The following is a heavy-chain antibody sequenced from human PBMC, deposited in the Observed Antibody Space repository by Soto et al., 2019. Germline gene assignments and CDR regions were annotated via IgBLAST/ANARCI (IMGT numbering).Heavy chain of an antibody. Sequence: GGSLRLSCAASGFTFSNAWMNWVRQAPGKGLEWVGRIKSKTDGGTTDYAAPVKGRFTISRDDSKNTLYLQMNSLKTEETAVYYCTTDSPNYGDYFYYYYGMDVWGQGTTVTVSS. V-gene: IGHV3-15*07. D-gene: IGHD4-17*01. CDR1: GFTFSNAW. CDR2: IKSKTDGGTT. J-gene: IGHJ6*02. CDR3: TTDSPNYGDYFYYYYGMDV.